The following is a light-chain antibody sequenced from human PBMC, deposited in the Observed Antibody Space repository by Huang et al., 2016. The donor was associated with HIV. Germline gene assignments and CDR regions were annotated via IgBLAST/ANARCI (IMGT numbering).Light chain of an antibody. Sequence: DIQLTQSPSTLSASVGDRLTTTCRVSQNISSWLAWYQQKPGKAPKLLIYKISSLESGVPSRFSGSGSGTKFTLTINSLQPDDIGTYYCQYGETFGQGSKVEVK. V-gene: IGKV1-5*03. CDR1: QNISSW. CDR3: QYGET. CDR2: KIS. J-gene: IGKJ1*01.